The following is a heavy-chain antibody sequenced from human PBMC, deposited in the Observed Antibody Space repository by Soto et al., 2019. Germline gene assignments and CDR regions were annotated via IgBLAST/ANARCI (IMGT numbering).Heavy chain of an antibody. CDR2: IIPIAGTA. D-gene: IGHD2-21*01. V-gene: IGHV1-69*13. J-gene: IGHJ6*02. CDR1: GGTFSRLI. Sequence: RASVKVSCKASGGTFSRLIISWVRQAPGQGLEWMGGIIPIAGTANYGQKFQGRVTISADEFTSTVYMELRSLRSDDTAVYFCAKDMGIGGRPGYYYGMDVWGQGTTVTVSS. CDR3: AKDMGIGGRPGYYYGMDV.